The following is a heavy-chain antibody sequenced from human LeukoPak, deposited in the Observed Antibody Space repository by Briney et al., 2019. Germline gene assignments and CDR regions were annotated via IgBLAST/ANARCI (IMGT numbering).Heavy chain of an antibody. Sequence: GGSLRLSCAACGLILSSNYRRWVPQAPGRGVEWGSVFYSGGSTYYPDSVKGRFTISRDNSKNTLYLQMNSLRAEDTAVYYCARDILGYCSSTSCSAFDYWGQGTLVSVSS. CDR3: ARDILGYCSSTSCSAFDY. V-gene: IGHV3-66*01. CDR2: FYSGGST. J-gene: IGHJ4*02. D-gene: IGHD2-2*01. CDR1: GLILSSNY.